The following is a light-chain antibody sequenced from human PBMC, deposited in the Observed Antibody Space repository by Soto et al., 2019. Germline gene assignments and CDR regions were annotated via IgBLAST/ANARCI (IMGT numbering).Light chain of an antibody. Sequence: EIVLTQSPGTLSLSPGERATLSCRASQSGRNYDLAWYQHKPGQAPRLVIYSASSRAPGIPARFSGSGSGTDFTLTITRLEPEDFALYYCQRYGTSPQTFGLGTKVEIK. CDR2: SAS. CDR1: QSGRNYD. V-gene: IGKV3-20*01. J-gene: IGKJ1*01. CDR3: QRYGTSPQT.